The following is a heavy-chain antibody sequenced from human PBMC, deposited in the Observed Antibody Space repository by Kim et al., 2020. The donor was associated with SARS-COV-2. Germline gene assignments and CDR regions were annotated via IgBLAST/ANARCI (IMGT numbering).Heavy chain of an antibody. Sequence: SETLSLTCTVSGGSISSYYWSWIRQPPGKGLEWIGYIYYSGSTNYNPSLKSRVTISVDTSKNQFSLKLSSVTAADTAVYYCAREVGAIDYWGQGTLVTVS. V-gene: IGHV4-59*01. CDR3: AREVGAIDY. CDR1: GGSISSYY. D-gene: IGHD1-26*01. J-gene: IGHJ4*02. CDR2: IYYSGST.